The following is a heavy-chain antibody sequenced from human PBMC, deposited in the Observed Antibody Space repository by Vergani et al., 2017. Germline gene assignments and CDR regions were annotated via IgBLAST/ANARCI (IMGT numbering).Heavy chain of an antibody. CDR3: ARDSLYCSSTSCYIGRDWFDP. CDR1: GYTFTNYY. CDR2: INPSGGST. D-gene: IGHD2-2*02. V-gene: IGHV1-46*01. Sequence: QVLLVQSGAEVKKPGASVRVSCKTSGYTFTNYYIHWVRQAPGQGLEWMGIINPSGGSTTYAQQFQGRLTMTRDTSTSTVYMDLSNLRSEDTAVYYCARDSLYCSSTSCYIGRDWFDPWGQGTLVTVSS. J-gene: IGHJ5*02.